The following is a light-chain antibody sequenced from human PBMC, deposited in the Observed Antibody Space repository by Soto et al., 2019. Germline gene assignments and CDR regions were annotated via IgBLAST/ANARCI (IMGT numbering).Light chain of an antibody. CDR3: QQRSTWPS. J-gene: IGKJ5*01. CDR1: QDIRND. V-gene: IGKV1-17*01. Sequence: IQVTQAPSSLSGSVGDRVTIACRTSQDIRNDLGWYQQQPGKAPKLVIYGVFNLQSGVPARLSGSGSGTEFPLTISSLQPEDSAVYYCQQRSTWPSFGHGTRLEIK. CDR2: GVF.